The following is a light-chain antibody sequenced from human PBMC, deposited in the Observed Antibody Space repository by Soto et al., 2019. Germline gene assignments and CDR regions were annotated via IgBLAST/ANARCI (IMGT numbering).Light chain of an antibody. CDR3: QQYSTYST. J-gene: IGKJ1*01. V-gene: IGKV1-5*01. Sequence: DIQMTQSPSTLSASVGDRVTMPCRASQSISSSLAWYQQKPGKAPKLLIYDASNLESGVPSIFSGSGSGTEFTLTISSLPPDNFATYYCQQYSTYSTFGQGTKVDI. CDR1: QSISSS. CDR2: DAS.